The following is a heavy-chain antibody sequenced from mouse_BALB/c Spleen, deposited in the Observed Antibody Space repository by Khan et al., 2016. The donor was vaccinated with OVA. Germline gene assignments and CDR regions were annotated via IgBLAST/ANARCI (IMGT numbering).Heavy chain of an antibody. CDR3: APVGNYYVSFAY. CDR2: IYPFNDDT. J-gene: IGHJ3*01. V-gene: IGHV1S136*01. CDR1: GYTFTSYV. Sequence: VQLKESGPELVKPGASVKMSCKASGYTFTSYVMHWVKQKPGLGLEWIGYIYPFNDDTKYNEKFKGKATLTSDKSSRTAYMEIRSLTSEDSAFYYCAPVGNYYVSFAYWGQGTLVTVSA. D-gene: IGHD1-1*01.